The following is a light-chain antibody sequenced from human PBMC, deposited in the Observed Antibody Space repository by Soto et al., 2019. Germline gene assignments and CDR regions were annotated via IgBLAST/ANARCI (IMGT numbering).Light chain of an antibody. Sequence: QSALTQPACVSGSPGQSITISCTGTSSDVGGYNYVSWYQQHPGKAPKLMIYDVSNRPSGVSIRFSGSKSGNTASLTISGLQAEDEADYYCSSYTSSSTVVFGGGTKLTVL. CDR2: DVS. CDR1: SSDVGGYNY. CDR3: SSYTSSSTVV. J-gene: IGLJ2*01. V-gene: IGLV2-14*01.